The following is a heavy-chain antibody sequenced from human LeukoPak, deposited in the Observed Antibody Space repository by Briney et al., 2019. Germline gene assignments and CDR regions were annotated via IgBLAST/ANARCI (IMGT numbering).Heavy chain of an antibody. Sequence: SETLSLTCTVSGGSINNYYWSWIRQPAGKGLEWIGRIYTSGSTNYNPSLKSRVTVSVDTSKNQFSLKLSSVTAADTAVYYCAGGGDGYNVDYWGQGTLVTVSS. CDR3: AGGGDGYNVDY. CDR1: GGSINNYY. CDR2: IYTSGST. D-gene: IGHD5-24*01. V-gene: IGHV4-4*07. J-gene: IGHJ4*02.